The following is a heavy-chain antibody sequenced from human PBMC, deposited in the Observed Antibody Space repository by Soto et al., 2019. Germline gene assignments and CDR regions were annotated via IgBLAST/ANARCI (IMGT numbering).Heavy chain of an antibody. V-gene: IGHV3-15*07. CDR2: IKSKTDGGTT. CDR1: GFTFSNAW. CDR3: TTESDIVVVVAAQFDY. Sequence: SLRLSCAASGFTFSNAWMNWVRQAPGKGLEWVGRIKSKTDGGTTDYAAPVKGRFTISRDDSKNTLYLQMNSLKTEDTAVYYCTTESDIVVVVAAQFDYWGQGTLVTVSS. D-gene: IGHD2-15*01. J-gene: IGHJ4*02.